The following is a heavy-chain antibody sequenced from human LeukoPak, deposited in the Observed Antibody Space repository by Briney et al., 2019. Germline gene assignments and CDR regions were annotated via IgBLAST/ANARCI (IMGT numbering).Heavy chain of an antibody. J-gene: IGHJ4*02. CDR2: IYWDDDK. D-gene: IGHD4-17*01. CDR3: AHYDYGDSPTVDYFDY. Sequence: KASGPTLVNPTQTLTLTRTFSGFSLSTSGVGVAWIRQPPGKALEWLALIYWDDDKRYSPSLKSRITITKDTSKNQVVLTMTNMDPVDTATYYCAHYDYGDSPTVDYFDYWGQGTLVTVSS. V-gene: IGHV2-5*02. CDR1: GFSLSTSGVG.